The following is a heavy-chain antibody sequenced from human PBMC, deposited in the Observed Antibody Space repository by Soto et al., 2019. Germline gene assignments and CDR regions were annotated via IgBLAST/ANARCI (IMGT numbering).Heavy chain of an antibody. CDR2: VNPNSGGT. V-gene: IGHV1-2*02. D-gene: IGHD5-12*01. CDR1: GYTFTGCY. CDR3: ARGNSGDDDEFDY. Sequence: ASVKVPCKSSGYTFTGCYIQWVRQAPGQGLEWMGWVNPNSGGTGYAQRFQGRVTMTRDTSINSVYMELSRLRSDDTATYFCARGNSGDDDEFDYWGQGTQVTVS. J-gene: IGHJ4*02.